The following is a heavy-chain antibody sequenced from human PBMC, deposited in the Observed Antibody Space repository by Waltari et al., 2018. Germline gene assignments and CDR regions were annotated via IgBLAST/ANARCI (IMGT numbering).Heavy chain of an antibody. CDR2: IYYSGST. CDR1: GGSISSDD. D-gene: IGHD3-22*01. J-gene: IGHJ2*01. V-gene: IGHV4-59*13. Sequence: QVQLQESGPGLVKPSETLSLTCTVSGGSISSDDWSWIRQPQGTGRGWMGYIYYSGSTRYSTSHNTRGTIYVDTLKTRFSLKLSSSTAADTVVYYCAREKGNGSGYYSGNNRYVDRWRRGPLVTVSA. CDR3: AREKGNGSGYYSGNNRYVDR.